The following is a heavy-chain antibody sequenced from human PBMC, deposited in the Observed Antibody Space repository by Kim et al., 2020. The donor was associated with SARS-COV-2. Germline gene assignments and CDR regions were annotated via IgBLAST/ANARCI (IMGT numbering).Heavy chain of an antibody. CDR2: IYPGNYDT. Sequence: GESLKISRKASGYRFTNYWIGWVRQMPGRGLEWIGIIYPGNYDTIYSPSFQGQVTISGDRSLNTAYLQWSSLKASDTAMYYCATPLGERPGGFDYWGQGT. V-gene: IGHV5-51*01. CDR3: ATPLGERPGGFDY. CDR1: GYRFTNYW. J-gene: IGHJ4*02. D-gene: IGHD3-10*01.